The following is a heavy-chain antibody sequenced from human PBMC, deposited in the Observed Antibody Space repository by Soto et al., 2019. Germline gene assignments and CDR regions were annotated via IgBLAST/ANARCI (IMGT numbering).Heavy chain of an antibody. Sequence: PGESLKISCKTSGYTFTNYWIAWVRQMPGKGLEWMGIIYPGGSETRYSPSFQGQVSISADKSITTAYLQWSSLKASDTAMYFCARHGGGESYGPYGMDFWGKGTTVTVSS. J-gene: IGHJ6*04. CDR1: GYTFTNYW. CDR3: ARHGGGESYGPYGMDF. CDR2: IYPGGSET. D-gene: IGHD3-16*01. V-gene: IGHV5-51*01.